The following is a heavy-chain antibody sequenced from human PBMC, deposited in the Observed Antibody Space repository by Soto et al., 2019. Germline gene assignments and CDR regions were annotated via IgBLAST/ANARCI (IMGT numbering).Heavy chain of an antibody. CDR1: GFTFSSYA. J-gene: IGHJ4*02. Sequence: GGSLRLSRAASGFTFSSYAMSWVRQTPGKGLEWVSAISGSGGSTYYADSVKGRFTISRDNSKNTLYLQMNSLRAEDTAVYHFAKDEVRSSSWAPYYFDYWGQGTLVTVSS. CDR3: AKDEVRSSSWAPYYFDY. CDR2: ISGSGGST. V-gene: IGHV3-23*01. D-gene: IGHD6-13*01.